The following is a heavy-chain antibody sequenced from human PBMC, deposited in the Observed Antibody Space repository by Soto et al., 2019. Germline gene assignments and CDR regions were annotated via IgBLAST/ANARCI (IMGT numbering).Heavy chain of an antibody. V-gene: IGHV1-3*01. CDR3: ATCSRTSCYGVYYFDY. D-gene: IGHD2-2*01. CDR1: GYTFTSYA. J-gene: IGHJ4*02. Sequence: ASVKVSCKASGYTFTSYAMHWVRQAPGQRLEWMGWINAGNGNTKYSQKFQGRVTITRDTSASTAYMELSSPRSEDTAVYYCATCSRTSCYGVYYFDYWGQGTLVTVSS. CDR2: INAGNGNT.